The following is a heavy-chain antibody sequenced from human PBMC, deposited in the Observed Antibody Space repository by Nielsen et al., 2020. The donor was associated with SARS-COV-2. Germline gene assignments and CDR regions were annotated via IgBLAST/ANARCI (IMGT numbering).Heavy chain of an antibody. CDR2: ISWNSGSI. V-gene: IGHV3-9*01. CDR1: GFTFDDYA. Sequence: GGSLRFSCAASGFTFDDYAMHWVRQAPGKGLEWVSGISWNSGSIGYADSVKGRFTISRDNAKNSLYLQMNSLRAEDTALYYCAKGITGNTYYGMDVWGQGTTVTVSS. J-gene: IGHJ6*02. CDR3: AKGITGNTYYGMDV. D-gene: IGHD1-7*01.